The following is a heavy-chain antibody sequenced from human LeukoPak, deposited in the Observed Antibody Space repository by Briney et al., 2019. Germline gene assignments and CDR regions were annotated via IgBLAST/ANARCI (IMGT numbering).Heavy chain of an antibody. J-gene: IGHJ4*02. Sequence: PGGSLRLSCAASGFTFSSYWMHWVRQAPGKGLVWVSRINSDGSSTSYADSVKGRFTISRDNAKNTLYLQINSLRAEDTAVYYCARDHSSSWYEDLFDYWGQGTLVTVSS. CDR2: INSDGSST. D-gene: IGHD6-13*01. CDR3: ARDHSSSWYEDLFDY. CDR1: GFTFSSYW. V-gene: IGHV3-74*01.